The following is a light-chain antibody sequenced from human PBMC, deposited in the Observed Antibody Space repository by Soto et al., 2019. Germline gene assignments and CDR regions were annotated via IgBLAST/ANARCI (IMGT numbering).Light chain of an antibody. CDR2: GAS. Sequence: EIVMPQSPATLSVSPEERATLSCRASQSVSSDSAWYQQKPGQAPRLLIYGASTRVTGIPARFSGSGSGTEFTLTISSLQSEDFAVYYCQQYHNWPATFGQGTKLEIK. V-gene: IGKV3-15*01. J-gene: IGKJ2*01. CDR3: QQYHNWPAT. CDR1: QSVSSD.